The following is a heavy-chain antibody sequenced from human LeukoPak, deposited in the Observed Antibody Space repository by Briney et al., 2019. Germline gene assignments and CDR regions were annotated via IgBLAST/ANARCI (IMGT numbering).Heavy chain of an antibody. D-gene: IGHD6-19*01. CDR3: AAESSAWSAFDI. CDR2: TDRDGKTT. J-gene: IGHJ3*02. CDR1: GFTFSSHW. V-gene: IGHV3-74*01. Sequence: AGSLTLSCAASGFTFSSHWMFWVRQAPGKGLVWVSQTDRDGKTTGYADSVKGRFTISRDNAKNTLYLQMNSLRAEDTAVYYCAAESSAWSAFDIWGQGTMVTVSA.